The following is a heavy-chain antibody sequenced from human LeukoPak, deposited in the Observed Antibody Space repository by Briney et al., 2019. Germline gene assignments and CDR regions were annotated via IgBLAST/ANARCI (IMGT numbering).Heavy chain of an antibody. CDR1: GFTFSSYW. D-gene: IGHD6-19*01. J-gene: IGHJ5*02. Sequence: GGSLRLSCAASGFTFSSYWMSWVRQAPGKGLEWVANIKQDGSEKYYVDSVKGRFTISIDNAKNSLYLQMNSLRAEDTAVYYCARESSSGWYWFDPWGQGTLVTVSS. CDR3: ARESSSGWYWFDP. CDR2: IKQDGSEK. V-gene: IGHV3-7*01.